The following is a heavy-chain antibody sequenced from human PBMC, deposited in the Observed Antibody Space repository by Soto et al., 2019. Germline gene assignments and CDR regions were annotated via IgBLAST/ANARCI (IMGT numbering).Heavy chain of an antibody. V-gene: IGHV4-39*01. CDR3: ARLRPRRYSSIVNYYFDY. CDR2: IYYSGST. CDR1: GGSISSSSYY. J-gene: IGHJ4*02. D-gene: IGHD6-13*01. Sequence: SETLSLTCTVSGGSISSSSYYWGWIRQPPGKGLEWIGSIYYSGSTYYNPSLKSRVTISVDTSKNQFSLKLSSVTAADTAVYYCARLRPRRYSSIVNYYFDYWGQGTLVTVSS.